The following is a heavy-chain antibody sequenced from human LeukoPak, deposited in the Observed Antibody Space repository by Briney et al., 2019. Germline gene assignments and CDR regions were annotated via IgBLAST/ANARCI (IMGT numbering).Heavy chain of an antibody. J-gene: IGHJ6*04. D-gene: IGHD3-10*01. CDR1: EFTLSTYW. CDR3: ARDLHGSRDV. CDR2: INPDGRIT. V-gene: IGHV3-74*01. Sequence: GGSPRLSCADSEFTLSTYWVHWVRQAPGKGLEWVSRINPDGRITNYADSVKGRFTISRGNAKNTLYLQMDSLRAEDTAVYYCARDLHGSRDVGGKGTTVTVSS.